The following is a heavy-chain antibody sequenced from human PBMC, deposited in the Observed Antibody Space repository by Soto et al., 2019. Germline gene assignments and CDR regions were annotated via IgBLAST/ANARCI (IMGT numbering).Heavy chain of an antibody. D-gene: IGHD2-15*01. CDR2: ISSGSNYI. V-gene: IGHV3-21*01. Sequence: EVQLVESGGGLVKPGGSLRLSCAASGFTFSTYTMNWVRQTPGKGLEWVSSISSGSNYINYADSLKGRFTISRDNAKNSLYLQMNSLRAEDTAVYYCARDYGKLNPWGQGTLVTVSS. CDR1: GFTFSTYT. J-gene: IGHJ5*02. CDR3: ARDYGKLNP.